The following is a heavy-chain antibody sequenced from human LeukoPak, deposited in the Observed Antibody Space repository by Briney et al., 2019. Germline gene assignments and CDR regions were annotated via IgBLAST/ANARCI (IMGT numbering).Heavy chain of an antibody. CDR3: ARVGFWSGYYSAGEFDY. V-gene: IGHV1-46*01. CDR1: GYMFSTSY. J-gene: IGHJ4*02. CDR2: INTSDGGT. D-gene: IGHD3-3*01. Sequence: ASVKVSCKASGYMFSTSYMHWVRQAPGQGLEWMGVINTSDGGTSYAQKFQGRVTMTTDTSTSTAYMELRSLRSDDTAVYYCARVGFWSGYYSAGEFDYWGQGTLVTVSS.